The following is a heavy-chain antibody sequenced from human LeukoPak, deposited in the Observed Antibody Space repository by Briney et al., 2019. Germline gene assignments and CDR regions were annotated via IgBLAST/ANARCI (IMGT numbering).Heavy chain of an antibody. CDR1: GGSISTYY. J-gene: IGHJ3*01. V-gene: IGHV4-59*03. D-gene: IGHD1-7*01. CDR3: AISPRNYDAFVL. CDR2: IYFSGNT. Sequence: PSETLSLTCSISGGSISTYYWTWIRQPPGKGLEWIGYIYFSGNTAYRSSLRSRVAISVDTSKNQFSLKLTSVTAADTAIYYCAISPRNYDAFVLGVKGTLVAVFS.